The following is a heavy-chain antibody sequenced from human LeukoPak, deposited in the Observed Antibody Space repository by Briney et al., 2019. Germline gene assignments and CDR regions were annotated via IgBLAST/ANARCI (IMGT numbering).Heavy chain of an antibody. CDR3: ARLNVGSGGYYFHDF. D-gene: IGHD1-26*01. Sequence: KPSETLSLTCTVSAGSLSGYYWSWIRQPPGKGLEWIGYIYYTGSTNYNPSLKSRVTISLDTSKNQFSLSLSSVTAADTAVYYCARLNVGSGGYYFHDFWGQGTLVTVSS. V-gene: IGHV4-59*08. CDR1: AGSLSGYY. J-gene: IGHJ4*02. CDR2: IYYTGST.